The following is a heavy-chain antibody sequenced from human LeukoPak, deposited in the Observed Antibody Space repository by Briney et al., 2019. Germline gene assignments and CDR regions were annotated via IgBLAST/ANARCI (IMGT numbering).Heavy chain of an antibody. J-gene: IGHJ4*02. V-gene: IGHV4-59*01. D-gene: IGHD3-22*01. CDR3: ARVNGYSDSSGYYLHYFDY. Sequence: PSETLSLTCTVSGGSISSYYWSWIRQPPGKGLEWIGYIYYSGSTNYNPSLKSRVTISVDTSKNQFSLKLSSVTAADTAVYYCARVNGYSDSSGYYLHYFDYWGQGTLVTVSS. CDR1: GGSISSYY. CDR2: IYYSGST.